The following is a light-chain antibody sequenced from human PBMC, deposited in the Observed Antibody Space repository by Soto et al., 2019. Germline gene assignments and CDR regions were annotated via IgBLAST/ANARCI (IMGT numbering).Light chain of an antibody. Sequence: NFMLTQPHSVSESPGKTVTISCTRSSGNIASNYVQWCQQRPGSAPTTVIYEDNLRPSGVPDRFSGSIDRSSNSASLTISGLKTEDEADYFCQSYGSGIQGVFGGGTQLTVL. CDR3: QSYGSGIQGV. CDR2: EDN. J-gene: IGLJ3*02. V-gene: IGLV6-57*04. CDR1: SGNIASNY.